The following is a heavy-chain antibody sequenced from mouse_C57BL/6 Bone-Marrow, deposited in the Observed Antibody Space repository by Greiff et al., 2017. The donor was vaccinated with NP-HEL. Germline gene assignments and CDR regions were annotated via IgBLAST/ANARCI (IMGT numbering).Heavy chain of an antibody. J-gene: IGHJ4*01. V-gene: IGHV1-76*01. CDR1: GYTFTDYY. CDR2: IYPGSGNT. CDR3: ARKVLLRVPGYYAMDY. Sequence: QVQLQQSGAELVRPGASVKLSCKASGYTFTDYYINWVKQRPGQGLEWIARIYPGSGNTYYNEKFKGKATLTAEKSSSTAYMQLSSLTSEDSAVYCCARKVLLRVPGYYAMDYWGQGTSVTVSS. D-gene: IGHD1-1*01.